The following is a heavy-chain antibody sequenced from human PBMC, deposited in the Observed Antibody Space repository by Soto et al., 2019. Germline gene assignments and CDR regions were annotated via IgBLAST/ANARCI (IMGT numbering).Heavy chain of an antibody. Sequence: PGGSLRLSCAASGFTFSRYWMHWVRQAPGKGLVWVSRINSDGSSTSYADSVKGRFTISRDNAKNTLYLQMNSLRAEDTAVYYCARAKGIAAAGTGFDPWGQGTLVTVSS. CDR1: GFTFSRYW. CDR2: INSDGSST. V-gene: IGHV3-74*01. J-gene: IGHJ5*02. CDR3: ARAKGIAAAGTGFDP. D-gene: IGHD6-13*01.